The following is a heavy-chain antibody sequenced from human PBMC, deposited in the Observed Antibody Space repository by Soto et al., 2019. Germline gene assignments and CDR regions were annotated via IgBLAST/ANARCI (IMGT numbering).Heavy chain of an antibody. J-gene: IGHJ6*02. Sequence: PGGSLRLSCAASGFTFSSYAMSWVRQAPGKGLEWVSAISGSGGSTYYADSVKGRFTISRDNSKNTLYLQMNSLRAEDTAVYYCAKGPPGKFTAVPAAVLPSYYYGMDVWGQGTTVTVSS. CDR1: GFTFSSYA. V-gene: IGHV3-23*01. D-gene: IGHD2-2*01. CDR2: ISGSGGST. CDR3: AKGPPGKFTAVPAAVLPSYYYGMDV.